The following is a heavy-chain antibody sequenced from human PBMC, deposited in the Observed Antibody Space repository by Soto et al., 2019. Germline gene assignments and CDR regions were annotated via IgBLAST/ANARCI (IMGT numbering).Heavy chain of an antibody. CDR1: GYTFTSYD. CDR2: MNPNSGNT. Sequence: ASVKVSCKASGYTFTSYDINWVRQATGQGLEWMGWMNPNSGNTGYAQKFQGRVTMTRNTSISTAYMELSSLRSEDTAVYYCARVTSGYDGGYYYYYMDVWGKGTTVTVSS. J-gene: IGHJ6*03. CDR3: ARVTSGYDGGYYYYYMDV. D-gene: IGHD5-12*01. V-gene: IGHV1-8*01.